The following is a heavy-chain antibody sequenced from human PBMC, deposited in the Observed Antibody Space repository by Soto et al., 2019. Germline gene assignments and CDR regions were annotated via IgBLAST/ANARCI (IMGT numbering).Heavy chain of an antibody. V-gene: IGHV3-30-3*01. J-gene: IGHJ4*02. Sequence: GGSLRLSCAASGFTFSSYALHWVRQAPGKGLEWVAVISYDGSNEYYADSVKGRFTISRDNSKNTLYLQMNSLRAEDTAVYYCARDTCSGGSCYSLPGYWGQGTLVTVSS. CDR3: ARDTCSGGSCYSLPGY. D-gene: IGHD2-15*01. CDR2: ISYDGSNE. CDR1: GFTFSSYA.